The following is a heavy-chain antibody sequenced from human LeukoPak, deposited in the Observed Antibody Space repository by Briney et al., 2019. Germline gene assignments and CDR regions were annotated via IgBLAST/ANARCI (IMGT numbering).Heavy chain of an antibody. V-gene: IGHV4-4*07. CDR3: ARDRYYDTSGRFEP. J-gene: IGHJ5*02. D-gene: IGHD3-22*01. CDR2: IYTSGST. CDR1: GGSISSYY. Sequence: SETLSLTCTVSGGSISSYYWSWIRQPAGKGLEWIGRIYTSGSTSYNPSLKSRVTMSVDTSKNQFSLKLSSVTAADTAVYYCARDRYYDTSGRFEPWGQGNLVTVSS.